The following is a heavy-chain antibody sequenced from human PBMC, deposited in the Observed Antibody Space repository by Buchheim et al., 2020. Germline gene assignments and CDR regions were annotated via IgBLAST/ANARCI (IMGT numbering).Heavy chain of an antibody. CDR3: ARATGSGWYFDY. D-gene: IGHD6-19*01. CDR2: ISGYNGDT. V-gene: IGHV1-18*04. Sequence: QVQLVQSGAELKKPGASVKVSCKASGYTFTRYGIIWVRLAPGQGLEWIGWISGYNGDTKYAQKLQGRVTVTTDTPTRTAYMELRSLRSDDTAVYWCARATGSGWYFDYWGQGTL. J-gene: IGHJ4*02. CDR1: GYTFTRYG.